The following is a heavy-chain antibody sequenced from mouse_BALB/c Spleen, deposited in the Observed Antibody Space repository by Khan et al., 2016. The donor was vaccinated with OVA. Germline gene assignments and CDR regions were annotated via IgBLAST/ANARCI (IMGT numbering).Heavy chain of an antibody. V-gene: IGHV3-2*02. D-gene: IGHD3-3*01. J-gene: IGHJ3*01. CDR2: ISYSGST. CDR1: GYSITSDYA. Sequence: EVQLQESGPGLVKPSQSLSLTCTVTGYSITSDYAWNWIRQFPGNKLEWMGYISYSGSTSYNPSLKSRISITRDTSKNQFFLQLNSVTTEDTATYYCARSPPVGDLWFAYWGQGTLVTVSA. CDR3: ARSPPVGDLWFAY.